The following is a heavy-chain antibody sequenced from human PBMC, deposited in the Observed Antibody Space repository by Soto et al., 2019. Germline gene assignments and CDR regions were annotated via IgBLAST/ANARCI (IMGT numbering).Heavy chain of an antibody. J-gene: IGHJ6*02. V-gene: IGHV4-4*07. D-gene: IGHD6-13*01. CDR2: IYTSGST. Sequence: PSEALSLTCTVSGGSISSYYWSWIRQPAGKGLEWIGRIYTSGSTNYNPSLKSRVTMSVDTSKNQFSLKLSSVTAADTAVHYCARGNIRQQLVKYYYYYYGMDVWGQGTTVTVSS. CDR3: ARGNIRQQLVKYYYYYYGMDV. CDR1: GGSISSYY.